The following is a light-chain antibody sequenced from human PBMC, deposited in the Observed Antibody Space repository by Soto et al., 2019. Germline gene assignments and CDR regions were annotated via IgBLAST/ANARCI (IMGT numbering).Light chain of an antibody. Sequence: EIVLTQSPATLSLSPGDRATLSCRASQSVTSSLAWFQQKPGQAPRLLIYGASSRATGIPDRFSGSGSGTDFTLTISRLEPEDFAVYYCQQYGSSPLTFGGGTKVDIK. CDR1: QSVTSS. CDR2: GAS. J-gene: IGKJ4*01. CDR3: QQYGSSPLT. V-gene: IGKV3-20*01.